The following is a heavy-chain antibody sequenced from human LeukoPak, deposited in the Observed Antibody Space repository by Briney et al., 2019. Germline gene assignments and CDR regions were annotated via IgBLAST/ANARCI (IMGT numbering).Heavy chain of an antibody. CDR2: IYYSGST. CDR3: ARGISGYFDL. J-gene: IGHJ2*01. CDR1: GGSISSGDYY. Sequence: SQTLSLICTVSGGSISSGDYYWNWIRQPPGKGLEWIGYIYYSGSTYYNPSLKSRVTISVDTSKNQFSLKLSSVTAADTAVYYCARGISGYFDLWGRGTLVTVSS. D-gene: IGHD2-15*01. V-gene: IGHV4-30-4*01.